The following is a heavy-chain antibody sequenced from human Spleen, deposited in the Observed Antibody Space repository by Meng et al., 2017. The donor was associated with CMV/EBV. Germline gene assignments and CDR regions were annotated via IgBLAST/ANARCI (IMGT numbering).Heavy chain of an antibody. CDR3: ARERFLVPAASPDYYYYGMDV. CDR2: INPNSGGT. V-gene: IGHV1-2*02. J-gene: IGHJ6*02. Sequence: ASVKVSCKTSGYTFTDFFIHWVRQAPGQGLEWMGWINPNSGGTNYAQKFQGRVTMTRNTSISTAYMELSSLRSEDTAVYYCARERFLVPAASPDYYYYGMDVWGQGTTVTVSS. CDR1: GYTFTDFF. D-gene: IGHD2-2*01.